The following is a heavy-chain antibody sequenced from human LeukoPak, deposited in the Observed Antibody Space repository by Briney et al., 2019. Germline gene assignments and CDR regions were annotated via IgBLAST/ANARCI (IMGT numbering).Heavy chain of an antibody. CDR1: GFTFSSCW. CDR2: INTDGTTT. Sequence: GGSLRLSCAASGFTFSSCWMHWVRQAPGKGLVWVSRINTDGTTTAYADSVKGRFTISRDNAKNTLYLQMNSLRAEDTAVYYCARDWEGIDYWGLGTLVTVSS. V-gene: IGHV3-74*01. CDR3: ARDWEGIDY. D-gene: IGHD1-26*01. J-gene: IGHJ4*02.